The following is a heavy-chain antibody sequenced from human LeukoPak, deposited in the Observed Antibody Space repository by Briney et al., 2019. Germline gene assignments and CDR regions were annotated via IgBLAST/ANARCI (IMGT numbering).Heavy chain of an antibody. V-gene: IGHV1-18*01. CDR2: ISAYNGNT. D-gene: IGHD6-13*01. J-gene: IGHJ4*02. CDR1: GYTFTSYS. CDR3: ARGSSSWYLDRFDY. Sequence: ASVKVSCKASGYTFTSYSISWLRQAPGQGLEWMGWISAYNGNTNYAQKLQGRVTMTTDTSTSTAYMELRSLRSDDTAVYYCARGSSSWYLDRFDYWGQGTLVTVSS.